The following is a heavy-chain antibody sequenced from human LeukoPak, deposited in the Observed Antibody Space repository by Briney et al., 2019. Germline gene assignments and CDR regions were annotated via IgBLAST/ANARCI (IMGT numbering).Heavy chain of an antibody. D-gene: IGHD6-19*01. CDR2: IYPGDSDT. Sequence: GESLKISCKDSGHSFAIYWICWVRQLPGKGLELMGIIYPGDSDTRYSPSFQGQVTISADKSITTAYLQWSSLKASDTAMYYCARFASSTSGWADYWGQGTLITVSS. CDR3: ARFASSTSGWADY. V-gene: IGHV5-51*01. J-gene: IGHJ4*02. CDR1: GHSFAIYW.